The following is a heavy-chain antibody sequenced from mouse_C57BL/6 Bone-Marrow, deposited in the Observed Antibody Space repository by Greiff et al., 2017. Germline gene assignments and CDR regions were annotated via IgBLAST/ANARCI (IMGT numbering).Heavy chain of an antibody. CDR2: ISGGGGNT. V-gene: IGHV5-9*01. CDR3: ASLGTGAWFAY. D-gene: IGHD4-1*01. CDR1: GFTFSSYT. Sequence: EVQVVESGGGLVKPGGSLKLSCAASGFTFSSYTMSWVRQTPEKRLEWVATISGGGGNTYYPDSVKGRFTISRNNAKNTLYLQMSSLRSEDTALYYCASLGTGAWFAYWGQGTLVTVSA. J-gene: IGHJ3*01.